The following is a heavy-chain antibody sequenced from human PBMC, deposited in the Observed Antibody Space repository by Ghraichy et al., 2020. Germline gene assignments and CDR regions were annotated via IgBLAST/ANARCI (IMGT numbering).Heavy chain of an antibody. D-gene: IGHD2-15*01. V-gene: IGHV3-21*01. J-gene: IGHJ4*02. CDR3: ARDSWISHSGRLFASVGY. Sequence: LSLTCAASGFTFSSYSMNWVRQATGKGLEWVSSISSSSSYIYYADSVKGRFTISRDNAKNSLYLQMNSLRAEDTAVYYCARDSWISHSGRLFASVGYWGQGTLVTVSS. CDR1: GFTFSSYS. CDR2: ISSSSSYI.